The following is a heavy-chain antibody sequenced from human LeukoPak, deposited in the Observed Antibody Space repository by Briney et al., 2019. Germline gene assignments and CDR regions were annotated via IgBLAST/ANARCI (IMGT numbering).Heavy chain of an antibody. D-gene: IGHD3-16*02. J-gene: IGHJ5*02. CDR1: GYSISSGYY. CDR2: MIHSGRT. Sequence: SETLSLTCIVSGYSISSGYYWAWIRQAPGKGVEWLGSMIHSGRTYYNPSLKSRVTISLDTSKNQFSLKLSSVTAADTAVYYCARGEYDYVWGSYRYNRRFDPWGQGTLVTVSS. CDR3: ARGEYDYVWGSYRYNRRFDP. V-gene: IGHV4-38-2*02.